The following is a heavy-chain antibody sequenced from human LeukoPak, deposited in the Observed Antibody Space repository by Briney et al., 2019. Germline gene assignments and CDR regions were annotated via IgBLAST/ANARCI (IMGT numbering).Heavy chain of an antibody. Sequence: GGSLRLSCAASGFAFSASAMHWVRQASGKGLEWVGRIKTNANSYATAYAASVKGRFTISRDDSKNTAFLQMNSLKTEDSAVYYCTRQYYYDSGGPYSDWGQGTLVTVSS. J-gene: IGHJ4*02. CDR1: GFAFSASA. V-gene: IGHV3-73*01. CDR2: IKTNANSYAT. CDR3: TRQYYYDSGGPYSD. D-gene: IGHD3-22*01.